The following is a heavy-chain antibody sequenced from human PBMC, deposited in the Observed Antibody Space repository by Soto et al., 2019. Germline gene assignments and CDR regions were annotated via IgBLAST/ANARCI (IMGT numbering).Heavy chain of an antibody. D-gene: IGHD3-3*01. J-gene: IGHJ5*02. CDR3: ARGWGFRFLEWPAYNWFDP. CDR1: GYTFTSYG. CDR2: ISAYNGNT. Sequence: GASVKVSCKASGYTFTSYGISWVRQAPGQGLEWMGWISAYNGNTNYAQKLQGRVTMTTDTSTSTAYMELRSLRSYDTAVYYCARGWGFRFLEWPAYNWFDPWGQGTLVTVSS. V-gene: IGHV1-18*01.